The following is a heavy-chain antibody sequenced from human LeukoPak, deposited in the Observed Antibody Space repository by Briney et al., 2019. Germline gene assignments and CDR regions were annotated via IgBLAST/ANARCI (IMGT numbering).Heavy chain of an antibody. D-gene: IGHD1-14*01. J-gene: IGHJ6*03. V-gene: IGHV1-69*13. CDR3: ARDHQIRTKDYYYYYYMDV. CDR2: IIPIFGTA. Sequence: GASVKVSCKASGGTFSSYAISWVRQAPGQGLEWMGGIIPIFGTANYAQKFQGRVTITADESTSTAYMELSSLRSEDTAVYYCARDHQIRTKDYYYYYYMDVWGKGTTVTVSS. CDR1: GGTFSSYA.